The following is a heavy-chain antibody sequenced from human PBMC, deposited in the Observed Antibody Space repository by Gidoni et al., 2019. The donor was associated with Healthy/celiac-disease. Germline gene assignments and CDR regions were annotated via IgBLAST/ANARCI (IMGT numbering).Heavy chain of an antibody. Sequence: EVQLVESGGGLVKPGGSLRLSCAASGFTFSRYSMNWVRQAPGKGLEWVSSISSSSSYIYYADSVKGRFTISRDNAKNSLYLQMNSLRAEDTAVYYCARDKKYSIAPNYYYYGMDVWGQGTTVTVSS. V-gene: IGHV3-21*01. CDR2: ISSSSSYI. CDR1: GFTFSRYS. CDR3: ARDKKYSIAPNYYYYGMDV. J-gene: IGHJ6*02. D-gene: IGHD6-6*01.